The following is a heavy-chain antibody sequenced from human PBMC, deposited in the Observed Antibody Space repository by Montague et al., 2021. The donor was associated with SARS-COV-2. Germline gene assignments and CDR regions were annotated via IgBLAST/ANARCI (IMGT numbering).Heavy chain of an antibody. CDR1: GGSISSYY. D-gene: IGHD2-2*01. V-gene: IGHV4-59*08. Sequence: ETLSLTCTVSGGSISSYYWSWIRQPPGKGLEWIGYIYYSGSTNXXXSXXSRVTISVDTSKNQFSLKLSSVTAADTAVYYCARLSHKMPEAAFDIRGQGTMVTVSS. CDR3: ARLSHKMPEAAFDI. CDR2: IYYSGST. J-gene: IGHJ3*02.